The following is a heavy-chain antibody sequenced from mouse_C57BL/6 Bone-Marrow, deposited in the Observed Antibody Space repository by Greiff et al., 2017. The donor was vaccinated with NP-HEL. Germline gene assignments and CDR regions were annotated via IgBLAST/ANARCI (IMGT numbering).Heavy chain of an antibody. J-gene: IGHJ2*01. V-gene: IGHV6-6*01. D-gene: IGHD3-1*01. CDR1: GFTFSDAW. CDR3: RGYDD. CDR2: IRRKANNHAT. Sequence: EVKVEESGGGLVQPGGSMKLSCAASGFTFSDAWMDWVRQSPEKGLEWVAEIRRKANNHATYYAESVKGRFTISRDDSTSSVYLQMNSFRAEDTCIYYCRGYDDWGQGTTLTVSA.